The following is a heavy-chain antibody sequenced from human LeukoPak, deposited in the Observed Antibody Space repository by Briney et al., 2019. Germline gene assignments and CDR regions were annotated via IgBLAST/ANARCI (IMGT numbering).Heavy chain of an antibody. CDR2: IRYDGSNK. J-gene: IGHJ3*02. CDR3: AREDYYDTQKAFDI. D-gene: IGHD3-22*01. Sequence: GGSLRPSCAASGFTFSSYGMHWVRQAPGKGLEWVAFIRYDGSNKYYADSVKGRFTISRDNAKNSLYLQMNSLRAEDTAVYYCAREDYYDTQKAFDIWGQGTMVTVSS. CDR1: GFTFSSYG. V-gene: IGHV3-30*02.